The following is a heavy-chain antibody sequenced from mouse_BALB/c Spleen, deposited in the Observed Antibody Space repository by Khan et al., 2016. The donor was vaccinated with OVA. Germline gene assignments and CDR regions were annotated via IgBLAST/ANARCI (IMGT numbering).Heavy chain of an antibody. CDR2: IWSGGTT. CDR3: ARNYDYGEGLAY. CDR1: GFSLTTYG. V-gene: IGHV2-2*02. J-gene: IGHJ3*01. D-gene: IGHD2-4*01. Sequence: VQLQESGPGLVQPSQSLSITCTVSGFSLTTYGVHWVRQSPGKGLEWLGVIWSGGTTDYSAAFISRLSITKDNSKSQVFFKMNSLQANDTAIYYCARNYDYGEGLAYWGQGTLVTVSA.